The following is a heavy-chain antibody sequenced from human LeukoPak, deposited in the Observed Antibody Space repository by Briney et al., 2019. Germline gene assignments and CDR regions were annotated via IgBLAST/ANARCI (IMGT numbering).Heavy chain of an antibody. CDR2: ISPSGGIT. J-gene: IGHJ6*03. D-gene: IGHD2-15*01. CDR1: GFTFSSHG. CDR3: TSPGGVVVVAATPGYDYYYMDV. Sequence: GGTLRLSCAASGFTFSSHGMNWVRQAPGKGLEWVPGISPSGGITYYTDSVKGRFTISRDNSKNTLYLQMNSLSAEDTAVYYCTSPGGVVVVAATPGYDYYYMDVWGKGTTVTVSS. V-gene: IGHV3-23*01.